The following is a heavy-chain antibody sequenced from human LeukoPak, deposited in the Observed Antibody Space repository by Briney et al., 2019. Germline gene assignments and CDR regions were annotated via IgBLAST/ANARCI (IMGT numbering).Heavy chain of an antibody. V-gene: IGHV4-59*12. CDR2: IYYSGST. Sequence: SETLSLTCTVSGGSICSYYWSWVRQPPGKGLEWIGYIYYSGSTNHNPSLKSRVTISVDTSKNRFSLKLSSVTAAHRDVYYCARVWRIWFDPWGQGTLVTVSS. CDR3: ARVWRIWFDP. CDR1: GGSICSYY. J-gene: IGHJ5*02.